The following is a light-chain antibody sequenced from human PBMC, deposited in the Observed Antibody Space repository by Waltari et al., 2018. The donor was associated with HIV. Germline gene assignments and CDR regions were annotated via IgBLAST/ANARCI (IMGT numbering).Light chain of an antibody. CDR1: QGISNY. V-gene: IGKV1-27*01. CDR2: AAS. CDR3: QKYNSAPALS. J-gene: IGKJ4*01. Sequence: DIQMTQSPSSMSASVGDRVTITCRASQGISNYLAWYQQKPGKVPKLLSYAASTLQSGVPSRFSGSGSETDFTLTINSLQPEDVATYYCQKYNSAPALSFGGGTRVEIK.